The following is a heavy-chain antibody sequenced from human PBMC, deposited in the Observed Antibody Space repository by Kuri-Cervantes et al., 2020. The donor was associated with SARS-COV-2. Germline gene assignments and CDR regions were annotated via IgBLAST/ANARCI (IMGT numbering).Heavy chain of an antibody. D-gene: IGHD4/OR15-4a*01. CDR1: GGSISSGDYY. CDR3: ARDPNANHNNWFDP. Sequence: SETLSLTCTVSGGSISSGDYYWSWIRQPPGKGLEWIGYIYYSGSTYYNPSLKSRVTISVDTSKNQFSLKLSSVTAADTAVYYCARDPNANHNNWFDPRGQGTLVTVSS. J-gene: IGHJ5*02. CDR2: IYYSGST. V-gene: IGHV4-30-4*02.